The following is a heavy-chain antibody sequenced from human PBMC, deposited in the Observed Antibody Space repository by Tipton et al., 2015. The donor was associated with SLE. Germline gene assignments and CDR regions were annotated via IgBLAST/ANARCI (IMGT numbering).Heavy chain of an antibody. CDR3: ARHGITLVRGDPAWYFDL. CDR2: IYYSGST. CDR1: GESFSGYY. Sequence: LRLSCAVYGESFSGYYWSWIRQPPGKGLEWIGSIYYSGSTYYNASLESRVTISVDTSKNQFSLNLNTVTAADTAVYYCARHGITLVRGDPAWYFDLWGRGTLVTVAS. D-gene: IGHD3-10*01. J-gene: IGHJ2*01. V-gene: IGHV4-34*01.